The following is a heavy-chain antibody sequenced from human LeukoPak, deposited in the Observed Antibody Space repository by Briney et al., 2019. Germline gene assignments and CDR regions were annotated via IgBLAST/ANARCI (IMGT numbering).Heavy chain of an antibody. CDR1: GFTISTYG. V-gene: IGHV3-30*02. D-gene: IGHD3-10*01. Sequence: GGSLRLSCVASGFTISTYGIYWVRQAPGKGLEWVAFIRYDGSNEYYADSVKGRFTISRDSSKNTLYLHMNSLRPEDTAVYYCAGLWFGEFINTSYMDVWGKGTTVTISS. CDR3: AGLWFGEFINTSYMDV. CDR2: IRYDGSNE. J-gene: IGHJ6*03.